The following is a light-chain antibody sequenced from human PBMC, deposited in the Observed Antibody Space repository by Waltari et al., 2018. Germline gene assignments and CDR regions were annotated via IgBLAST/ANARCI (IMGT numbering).Light chain of an antibody. J-gene: IGLJ3*02. CDR3: GTWDSSLSAGV. V-gene: IGLV1-51*02. Sequence: QSVLTQPPSVSAAPGQKVTISCSGSSSNIGNNYVSWYQQLPGTAPKLPIYETNNRPSGFPNRFSGSKSTTSVTLGITGLQTGDEADYYCGTWDSSLSAGVFGGGTKLTVL. CDR2: ETN. CDR1: SSNIGNNY.